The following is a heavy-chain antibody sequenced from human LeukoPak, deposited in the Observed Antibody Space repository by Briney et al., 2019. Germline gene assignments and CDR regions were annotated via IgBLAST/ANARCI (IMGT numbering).Heavy chain of an antibody. V-gene: IGHV3-30*02. CDR1: GFTFSSYG. D-gene: IGHD2-2*01. CDR3: ARWEYCSSTTCLASFDY. J-gene: IGHJ4*02. CDR2: IRYDGSNK. Sequence: GGSLRLSCAASGFTFSSYGTHWVRQAPGKGLEWVAFIRYDGSNKYHADSVKGRFTISRDNSKNTLYVQMNSLRAEDTAVYYCARWEYCSSTTCLASFDYWGQGTLVTVSS.